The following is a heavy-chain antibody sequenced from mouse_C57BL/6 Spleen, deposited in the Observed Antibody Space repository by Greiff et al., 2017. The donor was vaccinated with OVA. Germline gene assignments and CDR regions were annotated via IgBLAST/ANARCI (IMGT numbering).Heavy chain of an antibody. D-gene: IGHD1-1*01. CDR3: TRRGYYGSSYAFYYAMDY. J-gene: IGHJ4*01. CDR2: IDPETGGT. V-gene: IGHV1-15*01. CDR1: GYTFTDYE. Sequence: VKLVESGAELVRPGASVTLSCKASGYTFTDYEMHWVKQTPVHGLEWIGAIDPETGGTAYNQKFKGKAILTADKSSSTAYMELRRLTSEDSAVYYCTRRGYYGSSYAFYYAMDYWGQGTSVTVSS.